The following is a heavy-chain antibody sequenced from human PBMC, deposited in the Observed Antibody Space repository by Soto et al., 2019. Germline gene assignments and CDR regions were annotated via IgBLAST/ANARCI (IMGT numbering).Heavy chain of an antibody. D-gene: IGHD6-13*01. J-gene: IGHJ5*02. Sequence: SETLSLTCAVSGGSISSGGYSWSWIRQPPGKGLEWIGYIYHSGSTYYNPSLKSRVTISVDRSKNQFSLKLSSVTAADTAVYYCARGHSSSWYEFDPWGQGTLVTVSS. CDR1: GGSISSGGYS. V-gene: IGHV4-30-2*01. CDR2: IYHSGST. CDR3: ARGHSSSWYEFDP.